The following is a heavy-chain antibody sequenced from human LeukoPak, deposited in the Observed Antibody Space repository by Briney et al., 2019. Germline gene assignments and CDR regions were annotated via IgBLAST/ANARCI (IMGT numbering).Heavy chain of an antibody. Sequence: PGGSLRLSCAASGFTFSSYWMSWVRQAPGKGLEWVANIKQDGSEKYYMDSVKGRFTISRDNAKNSLYLQMNSLRAEDTAVYYCARVRGGYCSSTSCSHGMDYWGQGTLVTVSS. V-gene: IGHV3-7*01. CDR1: GFTFSSYW. CDR3: ARVRGGYCSSTSCSHGMDY. CDR2: IKQDGSEK. D-gene: IGHD2-2*01. J-gene: IGHJ4*02.